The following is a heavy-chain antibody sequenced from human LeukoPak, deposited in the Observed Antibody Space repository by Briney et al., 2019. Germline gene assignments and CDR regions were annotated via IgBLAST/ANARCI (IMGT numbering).Heavy chain of an antibody. V-gene: IGHV1-69*13. CDR2: IIPIFGTA. D-gene: IGHD3-22*01. CDR1: GGTFSSYA. J-gene: IGHJ4*02. Sequence: SVKVSCKASGGTFSSYAISWVRQAPGEELEWKGGIIPIFGTANYTQKFQGRVTITADESTSTAYMELSSLRSEDTAVYYCARDPSGYYEYYFDYWGQGTLVTVSS. CDR3: ARDPSGYYEYYFDY.